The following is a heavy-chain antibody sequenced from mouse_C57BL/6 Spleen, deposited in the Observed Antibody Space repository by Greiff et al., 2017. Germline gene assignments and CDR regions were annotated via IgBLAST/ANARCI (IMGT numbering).Heavy chain of an antibody. J-gene: IGHJ1*03. D-gene: IGHD1-1*01. CDR3: ARRNYYYGSSYVGYFDV. CDR1: GYTFTSYG. CDR2: IYPRSGNT. V-gene: IGHV1-81*01. Sequence: QVQLQQSGAELARPGASVKLSCKASGYTFTSYGISWVKQRTGQGLEWIGEIYPRSGNTYYNEKFKGKATLTVDTSSSTAYMQLSSLTSEDSAVYYCARRNYYYGSSYVGYFDVWGTGTTVTVSS.